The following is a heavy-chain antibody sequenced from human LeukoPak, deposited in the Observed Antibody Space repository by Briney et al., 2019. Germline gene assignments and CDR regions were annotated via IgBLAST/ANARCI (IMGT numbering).Heavy chain of an antibody. J-gene: IGHJ4*02. CDR1: GFTFSSSA. Sequence: GGSLRLSCAASGFTFSSSAMSWVRQAPGKGLEWVSAISGSGGSTYYADSVKGRFTISRDNSKNTLYLQMNSLRAEDTAVYYCAKSALHYGSGSPPPDYWGQGTLVTVSS. D-gene: IGHD3-10*01. CDR3: AKSALHYGSGSPPPDY. V-gene: IGHV3-23*01. CDR2: ISGSGGST.